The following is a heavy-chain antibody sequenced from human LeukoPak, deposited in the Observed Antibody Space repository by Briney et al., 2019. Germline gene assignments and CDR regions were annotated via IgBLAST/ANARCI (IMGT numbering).Heavy chain of an antibody. V-gene: IGHV3-66*01. Sequence: GGSLTLSCVPSGFTVISNYMTWVRQAPGRGLEWVSVIYSDGSTYYADSVKGRFTISRDNSKNTLYLQMNSLRAEDTAVYYCARDLTSYDYVWDYWGQGTLVTVSS. CDR1: GFTVISNY. CDR3: ARDLTSYDYVWDY. CDR2: IYSDGST. J-gene: IGHJ4*02. D-gene: IGHD3-16*01.